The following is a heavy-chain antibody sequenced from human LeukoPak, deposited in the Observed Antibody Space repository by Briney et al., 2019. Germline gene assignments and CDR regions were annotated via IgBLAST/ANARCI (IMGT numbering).Heavy chain of an antibody. CDR2: ISWNSGSI. Sequence: GGSLRLSCAASGFTFSSCAMHWVRQAPGKGLEWVSGISWNSGSIGYADSVKGRFTISRDNAKNSLYLQMNSLRAEDTALYYCAKDMGQQLDPYYYYYGMDVWGQGTTVTVSS. D-gene: IGHD6-13*01. CDR3: AKDMGQQLDPYYYYYGMDV. V-gene: IGHV3-9*01. CDR1: GFTFSSCA. J-gene: IGHJ6*02.